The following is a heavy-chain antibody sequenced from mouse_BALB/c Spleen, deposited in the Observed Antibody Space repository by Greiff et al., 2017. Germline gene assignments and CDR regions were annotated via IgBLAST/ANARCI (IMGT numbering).Heavy chain of an antibody. CDR2: INPGSGGT. J-gene: IGHJ2*01. CDR1: GYAFTNYL. CDR3: ARAIYYDGSSYYFDD. Sequence: VQLQESGAELVRPGTSVKVSCKASGYAFTNYLIEWVKQRPGQGLEWIGVINPGSGGTNYNEKFKGKATLTADKSSSTAYMQLSSLTSDDSAVYFCARAIYYDGSSYYFDDWGQGTTLTVSS. D-gene: IGHD1-1*01. V-gene: IGHV1-54*01.